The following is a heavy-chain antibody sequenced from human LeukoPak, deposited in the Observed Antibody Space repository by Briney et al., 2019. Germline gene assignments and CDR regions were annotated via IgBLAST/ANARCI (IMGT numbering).Heavy chain of an antibody. V-gene: IGHV3-30*04. CDR2: ISCDGSTR. D-gene: IGHD3-22*01. CDR1: GFIFSSYT. CDR3: AREGYYDGSGYSDAGIDY. J-gene: IGHJ4*02. Sequence: PGVSLTLSCRASGFIFSSYTMQWVRQARGKGLEWVAVISCDGSTRYYADSMKRRFTIPRDSPEIPLYVQVNSLSPEDSAVYQCAREGYYDGSGYSDAGIDYWGKGSLVTVSS.